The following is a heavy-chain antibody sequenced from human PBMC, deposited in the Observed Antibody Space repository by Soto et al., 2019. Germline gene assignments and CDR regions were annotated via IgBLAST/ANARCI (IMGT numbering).Heavy chain of an antibody. V-gene: IGHV1-2*06. J-gene: IGHJ4*02. CDR2: SNPNTGGT. CDR1: GYTFTDYY. Sequence: QVQLVQSGAEVKKPGASMKVSCKDSGYTFTDYYLHWVRQAPGQGLEWMVQSNPNTGGTNYAQKFQGRVSMTRDTSTSTAYMELSSLRSDDTAVYYCARINSDSWFLGLLLYWGQGTLVTVSS. CDR3: ARINSDSWFLGLLLY. D-gene: IGHD6-13*01.